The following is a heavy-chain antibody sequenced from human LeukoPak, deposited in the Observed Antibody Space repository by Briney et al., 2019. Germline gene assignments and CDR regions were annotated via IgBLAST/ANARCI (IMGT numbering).Heavy chain of an antibody. Sequence: SETLSLTCAVYGGSFSAHYWNWIRQPPGKGLEWIGEINHSGSTNYNPSLKSRVTISVETSKNQFSLKLSSVTAADTAVYYCARVTGYMIEDYFDYWGQGTLVTVSS. J-gene: IGHJ4*02. D-gene: IGHD3-22*01. V-gene: IGHV4-34*01. CDR3: ARVTGYMIEDYFDY. CDR1: GGSFSAHY. CDR2: INHSGST.